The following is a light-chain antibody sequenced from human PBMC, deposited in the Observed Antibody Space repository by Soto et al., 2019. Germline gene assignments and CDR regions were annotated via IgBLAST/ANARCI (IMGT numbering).Light chain of an antibody. J-gene: IGKJ3*01. CDR3: LQHNSYPFT. CDR1: QGIRND. V-gene: IGKV1-17*01. CDR2: AAS. Sequence: DIQMPQSPSSLSASVGDTVTITCRASQGIRNDLGWFQQKPGRAPKRLIYAASSLQSGVPSRFSGRSSGTELTLTISSLQPDDFATYYCLQHNSYPFTFGPGTKVDI.